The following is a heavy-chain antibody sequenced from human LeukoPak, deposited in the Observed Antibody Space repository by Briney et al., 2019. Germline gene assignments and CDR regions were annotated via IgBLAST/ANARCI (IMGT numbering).Heavy chain of an antibody. D-gene: IGHD4-23*01. CDR1: GFTFSSYS. CDR3: ARDHGGRAMIYGMDV. Sequence: GGSLRLSCAASGFTFSSYSMNWVRQAPGKGLEWVSYISSSSSTIYYADSVKGRFTISRDNAKNSLYLQMNSLRAEDTAVYYCARDHGGRAMIYGMDVWGQGTTVTVSS. CDR2: ISSSSSTI. V-gene: IGHV3-48*04. J-gene: IGHJ6*02.